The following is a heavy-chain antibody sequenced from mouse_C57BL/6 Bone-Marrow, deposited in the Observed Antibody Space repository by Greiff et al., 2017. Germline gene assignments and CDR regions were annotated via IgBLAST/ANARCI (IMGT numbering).Heavy chain of an antibody. CDR2: IDPSDSET. V-gene: IGHV1-52*01. CDR3: ARGGAAQVRNYFDY. CDR1: GYTFTSYW. Sequence: QVQLQQPGAELVRPGSSVKLSCKASGYTFTSYWMHWVKQRPIQGLEWIGNIDPSDSETHYNQKFKDKATLTVDKSSSTAYMQLSSLTSEDSAVYYGARGGAAQVRNYFDYWGQGTTLTVSS. D-gene: IGHD3-2*02. J-gene: IGHJ2*01.